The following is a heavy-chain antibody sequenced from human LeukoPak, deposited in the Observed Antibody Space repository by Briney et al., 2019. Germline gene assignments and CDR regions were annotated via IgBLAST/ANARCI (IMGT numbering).Heavy chain of an antibody. CDR2: IYPLETT. CDR1: GDSVNSGAYY. CDR3: ARDNSVRDEAWWFNP. D-gene: IGHD5-24*01. V-gene: IGHV4-61*02. Sequence: SETLSLTCTVSGDSVNSGAYYWSWLRQPAGKEPEWIGRIYPLETTNYNPSLKSRVAISVDTSKNQFSLKLSSVTAADTAVYYCARDNSVRDEAWWFNPWGQGTLVTVSS. J-gene: IGHJ5*02.